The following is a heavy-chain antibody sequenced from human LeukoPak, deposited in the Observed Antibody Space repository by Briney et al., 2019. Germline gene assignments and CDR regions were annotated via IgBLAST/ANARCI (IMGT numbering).Heavy chain of an antibody. CDR2: MNPNSGNT. D-gene: IGHD2-15*01. CDR1: GYTFTSYD. Sequence: ASVKVSCKASGYTFTSYDINWVRQATGQGLEWMGWMNPNSGNTGYAQKFQGRVTMTRNTSISTAYMELSSLRSEDTAVYYCARAAVVVVVAARSWFDPWGQGTLVTVSS. J-gene: IGHJ5*02. V-gene: IGHV1-8*01. CDR3: ARAAVVVVVAARSWFDP.